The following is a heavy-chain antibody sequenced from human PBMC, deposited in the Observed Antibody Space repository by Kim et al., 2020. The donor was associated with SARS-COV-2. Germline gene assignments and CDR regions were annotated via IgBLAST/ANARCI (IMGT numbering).Heavy chain of an antibody. CDR2: ISGGGGKT. CDR1: GFTFSDYG. J-gene: IGHJ4*02. D-gene: IGHD4-17*01. Sequence: GGSLRLSCAASGFTFSDYGMNWVRQAPGKGLEWVSRISGGGGKTYYTDSVKGRFTISRDNSKNVVYLQMNSLRVDDTALYYCAREHGDWDFGFFYFWGQG. V-gene: IGHV3-23*01. CDR3: AREHGDWDFGFFYF.